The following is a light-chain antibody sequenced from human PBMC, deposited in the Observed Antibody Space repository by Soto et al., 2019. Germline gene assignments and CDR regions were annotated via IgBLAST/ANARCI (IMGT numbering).Light chain of an antibody. CDR3: QQYGISQNT. Sequence: ETVMTQSPGTLSLSPGERATLSCGASQSVSSGYLAWYQQQPGQAPRLLIFGASNRATGIPDRFTGSGSGTDFTLTISRLEPEDFAVYYCQQYGISQNTFGQGTKLEIK. CDR2: GAS. V-gene: IGKV3-20*01. CDR1: QSVSSGY. J-gene: IGKJ2*01.